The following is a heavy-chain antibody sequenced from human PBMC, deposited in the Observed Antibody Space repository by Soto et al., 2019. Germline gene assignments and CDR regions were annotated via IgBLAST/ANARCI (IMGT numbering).Heavy chain of an antibody. CDR1: GFTFSSYA. Sequence: QVQLVESGGGVVQPGRSLRLSCAASGFTFSSYAMHWVRQAPGKGLEWVAVISYDGSNKYYADSVKGRFTISRDNSKNTLYLQMNSQRAEDTAVYYCARDGDYGGSDLNYGMDVWGQGTTVTVSS. V-gene: IGHV3-30-3*01. D-gene: IGHD2-15*01. CDR3: ARDGDYGGSDLNYGMDV. CDR2: ISYDGSNK. J-gene: IGHJ6*02.